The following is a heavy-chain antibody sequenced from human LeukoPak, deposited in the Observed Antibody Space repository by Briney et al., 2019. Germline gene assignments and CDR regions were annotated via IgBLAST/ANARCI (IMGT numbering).Heavy chain of an antibody. V-gene: IGHV5-51*01. D-gene: IGHD5-18*01. CDR2: IYPYDSDI. Sequence: GESLKISCKGSGYSFTNYWIGWVRQMPGKGLECMGIIYPYDSDIRYSPSFQGQVTISADKSVSTAYLQWSSLKASDTAIYYCARHTRGVDTALVQDAFDIWGQGTRVTVSS. J-gene: IGHJ3*02. CDR3: ARHTRGVDTALVQDAFDI. CDR1: GYSFTNYW.